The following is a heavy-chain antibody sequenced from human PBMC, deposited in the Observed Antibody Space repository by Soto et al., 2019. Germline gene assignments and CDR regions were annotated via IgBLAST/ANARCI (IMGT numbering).Heavy chain of an antibody. CDR1: GFTFSSYA. CDR3: AKGGIVVVVAAHVDY. D-gene: IGHD2-15*01. CDR2: ISGSGGST. V-gene: IGHV3-23*01. Sequence: GGSLRFSCAASGFTFSSYAMSWVRQAPGKGLEWVSVISGSGGSTYHADSVKGRFTISRDNSKNTLYLQMNSLRAEDTAVYYCAKGGIVVVVAAHVDYWGQGTLVTVSS. J-gene: IGHJ4*02.